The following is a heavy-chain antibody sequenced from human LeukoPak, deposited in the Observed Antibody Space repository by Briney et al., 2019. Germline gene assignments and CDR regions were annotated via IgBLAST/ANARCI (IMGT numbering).Heavy chain of an antibody. CDR3: AKAQTSHCSGGGHCYVIDY. CDR2: IIGSGGAT. CDR1: GFTFSSYA. D-gene: IGHD2-21*02. V-gene: IGHV3-23*01. Sequence: GGSLRLSCTASGFTFSSYAMSWVRQAPGKGLEWVSAIIGSGGATYYADSVKGRFTLSRDNSRNTLYMQMNSLRAEDTAVYYCAKAQTSHCSGGGHCYVIDYWGQGTLVTVSS. J-gene: IGHJ4*02.